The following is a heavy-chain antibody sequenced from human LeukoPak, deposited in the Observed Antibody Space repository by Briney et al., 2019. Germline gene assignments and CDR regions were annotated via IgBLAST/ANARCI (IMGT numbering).Heavy chain of an antibody. J-gene: IGHJ5*02. Sequence: ASVKVSCKTSGYTFTIYDITCVRQAPRQGPECLGWINTNTVNTHYAQSLQDRVTLTTDTSTSTAYMELRSLKSDDTAVYYCARGVSGVTPPWGQGTLVIVSS. D-gene: IGHD4-23*01. CDR1: GYTFTIYD. CDR3: ARGVSGVTPP. V-gene: IGHV1-18*01. CDR2: INTNTVNT.